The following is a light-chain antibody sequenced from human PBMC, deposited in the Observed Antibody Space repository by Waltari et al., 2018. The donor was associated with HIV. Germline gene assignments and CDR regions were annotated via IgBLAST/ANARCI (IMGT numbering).Light chain of an antibody. CDR3: QQYYDTPLT. CDR2: WAS. V-gene: IGKV4-1*01. CDR1: QNVLSSSNNMNY. J-gene: IGKJ4*01. Sequence: DIVMTQSPDSLVVSLGERATIHCKSRQNVLSSSNNMNYLAWYQQKPGQPPKLLINWASTRESGVPERFSGSGSGTDFTLTISSLQAEDVAVYYCQQYYDTPLTFGGGTKVEIK.